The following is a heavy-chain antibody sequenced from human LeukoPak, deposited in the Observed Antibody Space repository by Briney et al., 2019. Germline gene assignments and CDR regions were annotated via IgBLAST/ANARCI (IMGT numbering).Heavy chain of an antibody. CDR1: GYTFTRYG. D-gene: IGHD3-22*01. Sequence: ASVKVSCKASGYTFTRYGIRWVRQAPGQGLEWMGWINTYNGNTDYAQKLQCRVTMTTDTSTSRAYMELRSLRSDDTALYYCATNYYDSSGYYSIDYWGQGTLVTVSS. CDR2: INTYNGNT. V-gene: IGHV1-18*01. J-gene: IGHJ4*02. CDR3: ATNYYDSSGYYSIDY.